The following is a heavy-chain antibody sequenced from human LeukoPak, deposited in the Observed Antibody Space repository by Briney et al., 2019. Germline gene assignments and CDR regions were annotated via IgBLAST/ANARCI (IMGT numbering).Heavy chain of an antibody. J-gene: IGHJ6*02. CDR1: VYTFTSCC. D-gene: IGHD3-9*01. Sequence: ASVKVFCKASVYTFTSCCIRWVRQDCGQGCVGVGWISAYNGNTHYAQRLQGRVTMTADTSTSTAYMELRSLRSDATAVYYCARAGHLATYYHILTGYYGTTYYGMDVWGQGTTVTVSS. CDR3: ARAGHLATYYHILTGYYGTTYYGMDV. V-gene: IGHV1-18*01. CDR2: ISAYNGNT.